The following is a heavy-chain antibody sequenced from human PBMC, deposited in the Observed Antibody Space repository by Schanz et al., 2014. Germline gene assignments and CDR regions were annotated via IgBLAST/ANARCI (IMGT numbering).Heavy chain of an antibody. Sequence: EVQLAESGGGLIQPGGSLRLSCVVSGFSVSNTYMHWVRQPPGKGLEWVSVNSAGTTYYADSVKGRFTFSRDSSKNTVYLQMDSLRADDTSVYYCARGRGYRIGQWGQGILVTVSS. J-gene: IGHJ4*02. CDR3: ARGRGYRIGQ. V-gene: IGHV3-53*01. CDR1: GFSVSNTY. D-gene: IGHD5-18*01. CDR2: NSAGTT.